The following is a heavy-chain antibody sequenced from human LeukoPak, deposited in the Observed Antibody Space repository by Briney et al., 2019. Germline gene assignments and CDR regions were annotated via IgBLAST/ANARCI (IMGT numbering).Heavy chain of an antibody. CDR3: ARDED. V-gene: IGHV3-7*01. Sequence: GGSLRLSCAASGFTFSSYWTSWVRQAPGKGLEWVANIKEDGSEKYYVDSAKGRFSISRDDAKNSLYLQMNSLRVEDTAVYYCARDEDWGQGTLVTVSS. CDR1: GFTFSSYW. J-gene: IGHJ4*02. CDR2: IKEDGSEK.